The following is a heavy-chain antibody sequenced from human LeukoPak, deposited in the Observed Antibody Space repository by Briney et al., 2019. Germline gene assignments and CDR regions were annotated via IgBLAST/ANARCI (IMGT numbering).Heavy chain of an antibody. CDR3: VRDIHWRFDH. Sequence: ASVTVSCKASGYIFTSYGISWVRQAPGQGLEGMGWINNNKGNTNHAHRLQGRVTMTTDTSTSTTNMELRSVTSNDTAIYYSVRDIHWRFDHWGQGTLVTVSS. V-gene: IGHV1-18*01. D-gene: IGHD3-3*01. J-gene: IGHJ5*02. CDR2: INNNKGNT. CDR1: GYIFTSYG.